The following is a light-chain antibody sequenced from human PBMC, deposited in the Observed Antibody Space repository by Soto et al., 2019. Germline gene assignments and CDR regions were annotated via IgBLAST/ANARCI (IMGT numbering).Light chain of an antibody. V-gene: IGKV1-9*01. J-gene: IGKJ2*01. CDR2: AAS. CDR3: QQLNSYPYT. CDR1: QGTNNY. Sequence: DIRLTQSPSFLSASVGDRVTITCRASQGTNNYLAWYQQQPGKAPKVLIYAASTLQSGVPSRFSGSGSGTECTLTISSLQPEDFATYYCQQLNSYPYTFGQGTELENK.